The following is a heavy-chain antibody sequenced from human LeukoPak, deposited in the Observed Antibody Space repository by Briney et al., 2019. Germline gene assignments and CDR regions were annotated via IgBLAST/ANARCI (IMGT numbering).Heavy chain of an antibody. Sequence: PGGSLRLSCAASGFTFSSYGMHWVRQAPGKGLEWVAVISYDGSNKYYADSVKGRFTISRDNSRNTLYLQMNSLRAEDTAVYYCAKDPPPIYCSGGSCYGFDYWGQGTLVTVSS. CDR2: ISYDGSNK. CDR1: GFTFSSYG. D-gene: IGHD2-15*01. J-gene: IGHJ4*02. V-gene: IGHV3-30*18. CDR3: AKDPPPIYCSGGSCYGFDY.